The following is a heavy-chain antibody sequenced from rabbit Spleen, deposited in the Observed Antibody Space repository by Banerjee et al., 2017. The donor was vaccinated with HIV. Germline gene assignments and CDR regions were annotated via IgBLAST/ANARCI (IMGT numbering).Heavy chain of an antibody. D-gene: IGHD1-1*01. CDR3: ARDTATSFSSYGMDL. CDR1: GVSFSFSNS. V-gene: IGHV1S45*01. Sequence: QEKLVESGGDLVKPGASLTLTCTASGVSFSFSNSMCWVRQAPGKGLEWIGCVDVGSSGFTYFANWAKGRFTISKTSSTTVTLKMTSLTAADTATYFCARDTATSFSSYGMDLWGPGTLVTVS. CDR2: VDVGSSGFT. J-gene: IGHJ6*01.